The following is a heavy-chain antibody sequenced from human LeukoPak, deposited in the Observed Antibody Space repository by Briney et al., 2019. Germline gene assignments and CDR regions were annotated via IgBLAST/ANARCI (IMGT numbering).Heavy chain of an antibody. CDR2: ISYDGSNK. CDR3: AKSELGPFDY. D-gene: IGHD1-14*01. V-gene: IGHV3-30*18. CDR1: GFTFSSYA. Sequence: LPGRSLRLSCAASGFTFSSYALHWVRQAPGKGLEWVAVISYDGSNKYYADSVKGRFTISRDNSKNTLYLQMNSLRAEDTAVYYCAKSELGPFDYWGQGTLVTVSS. J-gene: IGHJ4*02.